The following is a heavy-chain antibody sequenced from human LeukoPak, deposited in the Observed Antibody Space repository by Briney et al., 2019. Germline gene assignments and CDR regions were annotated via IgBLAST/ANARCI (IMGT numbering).Heavy chain of an antibody. J-gene: IGHJ6*02. D-gene: IGHD3-10*01. CDR3: ARDKITVVRDYYYYGMDV. V-gene: IGHV4-4*07. CDR2: IYTSGST. CDR1: GGSISSYY. Sequence: SETLSLTCTVSGGSISSYYWSWIRQPAGKGLEWIGRIYTSGSTNYNPSLKSRVTMSVDTSKNQFSLKLSSVAAADTVVYYCARDKITVVRDYYYYGMDVWGQGT.